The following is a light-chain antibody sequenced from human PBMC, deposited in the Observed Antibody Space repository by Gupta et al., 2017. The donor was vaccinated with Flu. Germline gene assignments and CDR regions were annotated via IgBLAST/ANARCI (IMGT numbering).Light chain of an antibody. CDR1: GSNIGADFD. CDR3: QSYDTSLSAWV. V-gene: IGLV1-40*01. J-gene: IGLJ3*02. Sequence: QSALPQPPSVSGTPGKWLTISCTGGGSNIGADFDVHWYRQIPGTAPKLVIYGNNNRPSGVPDRFSGSKSDTSASLAITRLQPEDEADYYCQSYDTSLSAWVFGGGTRLTVL. CDR2: GNN.